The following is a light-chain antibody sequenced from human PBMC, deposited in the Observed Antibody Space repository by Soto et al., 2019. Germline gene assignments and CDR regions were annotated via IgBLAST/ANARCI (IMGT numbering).Light chain of an antibody. V-gene: IGLV2-14*01. CDR1: NRDVGSYNL. CDR3: SSYTTTSTLV. Sequence: QSALTQPASVSGSPGQSITIACPGTNRDVGSYNLVSWYQQRPGEAPQLIISEVRNRPSGISYRFTGSKSGNTASLTISGLQAEDEADDYCSSYTTTSTLVFGGGTKLTVL. CDR2: EVR. J-gene: IGLJ3*02.